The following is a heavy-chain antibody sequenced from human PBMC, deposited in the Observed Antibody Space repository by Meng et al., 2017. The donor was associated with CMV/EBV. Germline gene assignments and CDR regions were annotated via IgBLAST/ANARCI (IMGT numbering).Heavy chain of an antibody. V-gene: IGHV4-34*01. J-gene: IGHJ6*02. CDR3: ARGPTYYYYYGMDV. CDR2: INHSGST. Sequence: SETLSLTCAVYGGSFSGYYWSWIRQPPGKGLEWIGEINHSGSTNYNPSLKSRVTISVDTSKNQFSLKLSSVTTADTAVYYCARGPTYYYYYGMDVWGQGTTVTVSS. CDR1: GGSFSGYY.